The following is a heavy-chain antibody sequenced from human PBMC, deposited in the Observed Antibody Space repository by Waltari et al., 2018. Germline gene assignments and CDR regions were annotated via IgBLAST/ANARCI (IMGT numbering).Heavy chain of an antibody. V-gene: IGHV3-23*01. CDR2: LSDRGEST. CDR1: GFTFNSYA. J-gene: IGHJ4*02. Sequence: EVQLLESGGGLVQPGQSLIFSCAASGFTFNSYAMSWVRHAPGKGLEWVSDLSDRGESTNYADSVKCRFTIARDNSMNTWYLQMNNLRVEDTAVYYCARALWGGFDYWGQGTLLTVSS. D-gene: IGHD3-16*01. CDR3: ARALWGGFDY.